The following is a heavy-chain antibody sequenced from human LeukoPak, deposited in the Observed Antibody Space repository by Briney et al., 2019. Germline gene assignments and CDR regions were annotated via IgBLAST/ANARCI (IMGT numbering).Heavy chain of an antibody. CDR1: GFTVSSNY. Sequence: GGSLRLSCAASGFTVSSNYMSWVRQAPGKGLEWVSVIYSGGSTYYADSVKGRFTISRDNSKNTLYLQMNSLRVEDTAVYYCARGPRYGSGIGVDYWGQGTLVTVSS. D-gene: IGHD3-10*01. V-gene: IGHV3-53*01. CDR2: IYSGGST. CDR3: ARGPRYGSGIGVDY. J-gene: IGHJ4*02.